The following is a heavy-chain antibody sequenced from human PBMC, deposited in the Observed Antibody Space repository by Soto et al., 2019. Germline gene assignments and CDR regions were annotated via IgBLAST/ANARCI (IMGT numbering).Heavy chain of an antibody. CDR2: IYYSGST. CDR3: AREIVVVPAATSFSYSNYVSWFDP. J-gene: IGHJ5*02. CDR1: GGSISSGGYY. Sequence: KPSETLSLTCTVSGGSISSGGYYWSWIRQHPGKGLEWIGYIYYSGSTYYNPSLKSRVTISVDTSKNQFSLKLSSVTAADTAVYYCAREIVVVPAATSFSYSNYVSWFDPWGQGTLVTVSS. V-gene: IGHV4-31*03. D-gene: IGHD2-2*01.